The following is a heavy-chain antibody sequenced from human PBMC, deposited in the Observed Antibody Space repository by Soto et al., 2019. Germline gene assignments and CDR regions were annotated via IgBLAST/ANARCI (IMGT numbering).Heavy chain of an antibody. CDR2: MNPNSGNT. V-gene: IGHV1-8*01. D-gene: IGHD1-1*01. CDR1: GYTFTSYD. Sequence: EASVKVSCKASGYTFTSYDINWVRQATGQGLEWMGWMNPNSGNTGYAQKFQGRVTMTRNTSISTAYMELNSLRAEDTAVYYCARDGSRELEPYYDFDYWGQGTLVTVSS. J-gene: IGHJ4*02. CDR3: ARDGSRELEPYYDFDY.